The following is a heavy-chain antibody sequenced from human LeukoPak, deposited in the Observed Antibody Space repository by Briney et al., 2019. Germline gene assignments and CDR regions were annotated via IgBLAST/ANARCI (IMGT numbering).Heavy chain of an antibody. CDR2: FFYSGGT. CDR3: AREHRAPYCASEECRTNWFDT. Sequence: SEALSHTRSLPGGSIAISIRNLIRQTPRKGMGKMGFFFYSGGTTYDPSLKSRVTISRDTSKNLLFLELSSVTAADTAVYYCAREHRAPYCASEECRTNWFDTWGQGTLVTVSS. D-gene: IGHD2-21*01. J-gene: IGHJ5*02. CDR1: GGSIAISI. V-gene: IGHV4-59*01.